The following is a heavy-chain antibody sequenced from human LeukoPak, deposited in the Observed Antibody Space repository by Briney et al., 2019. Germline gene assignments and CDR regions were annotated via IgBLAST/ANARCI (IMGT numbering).Heavy chain of an antibody. CDR1: GGSISSYY. CDR3: ARHYGSGSYLIPFDY. J-gene: IGHJ4*02. CDR2: IYYSGST. D-gene: IGHD3-10*01. V-gene: IGHV4-59*01. Sequence: SETLSLTCTVSGGSISSYYWSWIRQPPGEGLEWIGYIYYSGSTNYNPSLKSRVTISVDTSKNQFSLKLSSVTAADTAVYYCARHYGSGSYLIPFDYWGQGTLVTVSS.